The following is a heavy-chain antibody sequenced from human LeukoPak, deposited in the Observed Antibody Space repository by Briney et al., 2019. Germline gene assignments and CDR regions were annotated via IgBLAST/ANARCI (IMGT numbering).Heavy chain of an antibody. D-gene: IGHD1-26*01. CDR2: ISYDGSNK. V-gene: IGHV3-30-3*01. Sequence: GGSLRLSCVASGFTFTSYAMHWVRQAPGKGLEWVAVISYDGSNKYNADSVKGRFTISRDNSNNTLYLQMNSLRTEDTAVYYCARGTGSYWGSWYFDYWGQGTLVTVSP. CDR3: ARGTGSYWGSWYFDY. J-gene: IGHJ4*02. CDR1: GFTFTSYA.